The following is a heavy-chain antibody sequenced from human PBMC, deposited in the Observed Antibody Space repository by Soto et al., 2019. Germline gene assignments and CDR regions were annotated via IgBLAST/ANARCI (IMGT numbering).Heavy chain of an antibody. J-gene: IGHJ4*02. CDR1: GGSFSGYY. CDR3: ARQPNYDYGDYGPMDY. V-gene: IGHV4-34*01. Sequence: SETLSLTCAVYGGSFSGYYWGWIRQPPGKGLEWIGSIYFGGRTYYNPSLKSRVTISVDTSKKQLSLKLSSLTAADTSVYYCARQPNYDYGDYGPMDYWGQGILVTVSS. CDR2: IYFGGRT. D-gene: IGHD4-17*01.